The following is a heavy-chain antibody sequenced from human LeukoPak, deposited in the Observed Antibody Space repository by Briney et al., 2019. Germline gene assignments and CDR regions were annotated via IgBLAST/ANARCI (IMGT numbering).Heavy chain of an antibody. V-gene: IGHV3-23*01. CDR2: ISGSGGST. J-gene: IGHJ4*02. Sequence: GGSLRLSCAASGFTFSSYAMSWVRQAPGKGLEWVSAISGSGGSTYYADSVKGRFTISRDNSKNTLYLQMNSLRAEDTAVYYCAKDLSGSYLRFLTAYWGQGTLVTVSS. CDR1: GFTFSSYA. CDR3: AKDLSGSYLRFLTAY. D-gene: IGHD1-26*01.